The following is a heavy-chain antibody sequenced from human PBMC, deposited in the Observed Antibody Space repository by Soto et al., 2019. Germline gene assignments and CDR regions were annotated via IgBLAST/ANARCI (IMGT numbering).Heavy chain of an antibody. J-gene: IGHJ4*02. CDR3: ARGVPGTTRRGLGY. CDR2: ISYDGSNK. Sequence: QVQLLESGGGVVQPGRSLRLSCAASGFTFSSYAMHWVRQAPGKGLEWVAVISYDGSNKYYADSVKGRFTISRNNSKNTLYLQMNSLRPEDTAVFYCARGVPGTTRRGLGYWGQGTLVTVSS. V-gene: IGHV3-30-3*01. D-gene: IGHD1-7*01. CDR1: GFTFSSYA.